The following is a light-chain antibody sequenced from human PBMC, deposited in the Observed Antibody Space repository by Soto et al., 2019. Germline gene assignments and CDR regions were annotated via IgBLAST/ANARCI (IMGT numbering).Light chain of an antibody. V-gene: IGKV3-11*01. J-gene: IGKJ2*01. CDR3: RQRSNWPPYT. CDR1: QRVSSY. Sequence: EIVLTQSPATLSLSPGERATLSCRASQRVSSYLPWYQQKSRQAPWPLISDATNRATCIPARFTGSGSGTYFTLTISSLEPEDFAVYYCRQRSNWPPYTFGQGTKLEIK. CDR2: DAT.